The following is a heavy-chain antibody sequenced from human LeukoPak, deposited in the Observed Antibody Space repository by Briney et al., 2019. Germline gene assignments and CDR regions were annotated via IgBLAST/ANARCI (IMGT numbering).Heavy chain of an antibody. CDR3: ASNNHRDGYSYGDYYFDY. D-gene: IGHD5-18*01. J-gene: IGHJ4*02. V-gene: IGHV4-34*01. Sequence: PSETLSLTCAVYGGSFSGYSWGWIRQPPGKGLEWIGEINQSGSTNYNPSLKSRVTISVDTSKNQFSLKLRSVTAADTAVYYCASNNHRDGYSYGDYYFDYWGQGTLVTVSS. CDR1: GGSFSGYS. CDR2: INQSGST.